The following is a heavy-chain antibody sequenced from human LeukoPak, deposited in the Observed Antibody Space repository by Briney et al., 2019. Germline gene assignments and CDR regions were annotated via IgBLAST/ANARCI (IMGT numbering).Heavy chain of an antibody. CDR3: ARDEYYYGSGYAFDI. J-gene: IGHJ3*02. CDR2: ISYSGSNT. CDR1: GFTFSSYD. V-gene: IGHV3-48*03. Sequence: GGSLRLSCAASGFTFSSYDMNWVRQAPGRGLEWVSYISYSGSNTYYADSVKGRFIISRDNAKNSLSLQMNGLRAEDTAVYYCARDEYYYGSGYAFDIWGQGTMVTVSS. D-gene: IGHD3-10*01.